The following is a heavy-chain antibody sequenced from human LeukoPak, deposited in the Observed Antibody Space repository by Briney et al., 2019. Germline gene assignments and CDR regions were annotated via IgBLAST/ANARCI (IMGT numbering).Heavy chain of an antibody. Sequence: PGGSLRLSCAASGFTFSSYGMSWVRQAPGKGLEWVAFIRYDGTNIYYADSVKGRFTISRDNSKNTLYVQMKSLRAEDTAVYYCATGTYYNILTGYSRRRYFEHWGQGTLVTVSS. CDR1: GFTFSSYG. CDR2: IRYDGTNI. V-gene: IGHV3-30*02. CDR3: ATGTYYNILTGYSRRRYFEH. D-gene: IGHD3-9*01. J-gene: IGHJ4*02.